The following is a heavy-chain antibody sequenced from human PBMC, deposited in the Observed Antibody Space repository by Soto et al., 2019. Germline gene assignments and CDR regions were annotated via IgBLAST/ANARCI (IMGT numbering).Heavy chain of an antibody. V-gene: IGHV4-4*07. J-gene: IGHJ4*02. D-gene: IGHD3-3*01. CDR1: GCSLTKYY. Sequence: SETLSLTCTVSGCSLTKYYWSWIRQPAGKGLEWIGRISTSGNVVSKASLRSRLTMSVDTPKNQFSLRLTSVTAADTAVYYCARDNNDFWSLYPLAFDYWGQGALVTVSS. CDR2: ISTSGNV. CDR3: ARDNNDFWSLYPLAFDY.